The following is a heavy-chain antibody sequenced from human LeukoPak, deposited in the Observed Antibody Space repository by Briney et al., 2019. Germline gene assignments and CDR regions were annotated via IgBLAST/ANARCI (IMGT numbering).Heavy chain of an antibody. CDR3: ARSRRDGFLDY. V-gene: IGHV4-39*07. CDR1: GDSITTKTYS. Sequence: PSETLSLTCAVSGDSITTKTYSWGWIRQPPGKDLEWIANIYSSGSTFYNPSLKSRITMSVDTSKNQFSLKLSSVTAADTAVYYCARSRRDGFLDYWGQGTLVTVSS. CDR2: IYSSGST. J-gene: IGHJ4*02. D-gene: IGHD5-24*01.